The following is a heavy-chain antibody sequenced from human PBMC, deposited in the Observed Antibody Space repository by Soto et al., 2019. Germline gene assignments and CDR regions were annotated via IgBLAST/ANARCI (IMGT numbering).Heavy chain of an antibody. J-gene: IGHJ5*02. V-gene: IGHV3-23*01. CDR2: LSGSGAST. Sequence: EVQLLESGGGLVQPGGCLRLSCSASGFTFSTYAMSWVRQAPGRGLEWVSALSGSGASTYYADSVKGRFTISRDNSKNTVYLQINSLRADDTAVYFCAKGSSTPPNWFGPWGQGTRVTVSS. CDR3: AKGSSTPPNWFGP. CDR1: GFTFSTYA.